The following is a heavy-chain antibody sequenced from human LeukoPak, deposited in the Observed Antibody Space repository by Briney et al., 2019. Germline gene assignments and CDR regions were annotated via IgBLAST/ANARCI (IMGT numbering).Heavy chain of an antibody. CDR1: RYTLTELS. V-gene: IGHV1-2*02. D-gene: IGHD3-3*01. CDR3: ARGAGEYYDFWSGPHYYYYMDV. CDR2: INPNSGGT. Sequence: GASVKVSCKVSRYTLTELSVHWVRQAPGQGLEWMGWINPNSGGTNYAQKFQGRVTMTRDTSISTAYMELSRLRSDDTAVYYCARGAGEYYDFWSGPHYYYYMDVWGKGTTVTVSS. J-gene: IGHJ6*03.